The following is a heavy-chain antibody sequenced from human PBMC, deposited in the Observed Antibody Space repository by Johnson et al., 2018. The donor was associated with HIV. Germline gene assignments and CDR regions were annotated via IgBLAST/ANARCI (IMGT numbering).Heavy chain of an antibody. CDR3: ARRSIRSDGFDI. D-gene: IGHD4-11*01. V-gene: IGHV3-9*01. Sequence: QLVESGGGLVQPGRSLRLSCAASGFTFDDYAMHWVRQAPGKGLEWVSGISWNSGSIGYADSVKGRFTISRDNGKNSLYLQMNSLRAEDTAVYYCARRSIRSDGFDIWGQGTMVTVSS. CDR2: ISWNSGSI. CDR1: GFTFDDYA. J-gene: IGHJ3*02.